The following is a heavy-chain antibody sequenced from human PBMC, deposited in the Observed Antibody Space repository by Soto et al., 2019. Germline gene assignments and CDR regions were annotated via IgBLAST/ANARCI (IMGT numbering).Heavy chain of an antibody. V-gene: IGHV1-8*01. Sequence: ASVKVSCKASGYTFTNNDVSWVRQATGQGLEWMGWMNPGSGDTGYAQKFQGRVTMTRDIPTATAYMELSSLTSEDTAIYYCARMASFGSLNWFDPWGQGTLVTVSS. CDR1: GYTFTNND. D-gene: IGHD3-10*01. J-gene: IGHJ5*02. CDR3: ARMASFGSLNWFDP. CDR2: MNPGSGDT.